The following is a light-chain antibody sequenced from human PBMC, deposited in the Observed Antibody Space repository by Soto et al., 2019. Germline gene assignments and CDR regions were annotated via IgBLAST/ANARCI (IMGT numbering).Light chain of an antibody. Sequence: QSVLTQPASVSGSRGQSIIISCVGRNTDVGQDKSVSWYQQGPGKAPKLLIFEVTNRPSGVSNRFSGSRSGNTASLTISGLQHDQERDYSCVSYNDTDTLVFGTGTKVTV. J-gene: IGLJ1*01. CDR2: EVT. CDR3: VSYNDTDTLV. V-gene: IGLV2-14*01. CDR1: NTDVGQDKS.